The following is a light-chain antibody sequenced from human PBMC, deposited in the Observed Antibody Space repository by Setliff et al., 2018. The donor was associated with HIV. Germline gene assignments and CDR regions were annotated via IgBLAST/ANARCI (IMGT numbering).Light chain of an antibody. CDR3: LLYLSSGIYV. V-gene: IGLV8-61*01. CDR2: STN. Sequence: QTVVTQEPAFSVSPGGTVTLTCGLTSGSVSTSNYPSWYQQTPGQAPRTLIYSTNIRSSGVPDRFSGSIVGNKAALTIAGAQADVESDYFCLLYLSSGIYVFGTGTKVTVL. CDR1: SGSVSTSNY. J-gene: IGLJ1*01.